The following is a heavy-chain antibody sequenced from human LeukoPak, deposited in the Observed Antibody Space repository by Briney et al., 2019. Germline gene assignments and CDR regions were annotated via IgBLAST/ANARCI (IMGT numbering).Heavy chain of an antibody. CDR3: VRYISSWAQTLLDY. V-gene: IGHV3-30*02. CDR1: GFTFSSYG. Sequence: PGGSLRLSCAASGFTFSSYGTHWVRQAPGKGLEWVAFIRSDESTKYYADSVKGRFTISRDTSKNTLYLEMNSLRPEDTALYYCVRYISSWAQTLLDYWGQGTLVTVSS. CDR2: IRSDESTK. D-gene: IGHD6-13*01. J-gene: IGHJ4*02.